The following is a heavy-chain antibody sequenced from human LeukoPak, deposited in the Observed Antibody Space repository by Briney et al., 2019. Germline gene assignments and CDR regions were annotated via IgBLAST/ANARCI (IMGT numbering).Heavy chain of an antibody. V-gene: IGHV4-34*01. D-gene: IGHD1-26*01. J-gene: IGHJ4*02. CDR3: ARGRTWELRFDY. Sequence: SETLSLTCAVYGGSFSGYYWSWIRQAPGKGLEWIGEINHSGSTNYNPSLKSRVTISVDTSKNQFSLKLSSVTAADTAVYYCARGRTWELRFDYWGQGTLVTVSS. CDR1: GGSFSGYY. CDR2: INHSGST.